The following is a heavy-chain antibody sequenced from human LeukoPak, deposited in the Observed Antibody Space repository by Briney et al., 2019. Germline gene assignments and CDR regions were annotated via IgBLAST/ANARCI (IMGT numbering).Heavy chain of an antibody. CDR1: GDYISSSY. CDR3: ARHANPYSSNWFDY. V-gene: IGHV4-59*08. CDR2: FYYSGST. J-gene: IGHJ4*02. D-gene: IGHD6-13*01. Sequence: SETLSLTCTVSGDYISSSYWDWIRHPPGKGLEWIGYFYYSGSTNYNPSLKSRVTISVDTSRNQFSLKLSSVTAADTAVYYCARHANPYSSNWFDYWGQGTLVTVSS.